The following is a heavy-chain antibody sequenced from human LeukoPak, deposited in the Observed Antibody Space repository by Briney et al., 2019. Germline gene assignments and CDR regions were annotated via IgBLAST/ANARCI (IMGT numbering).Heavy chain of an antibody. J-gene: IGHJ3*02. D-gene: IGHD3-22*01. CDR3: AIVSVHDSSDLDAFDI. CDR2: IYYSGST. CDR1: GGSISSGDYY. V-gene: IGHV4-30-4*08. Sequence: SETLSLTCTVSGGSISSGDYYWRWIRQPPGKGLEWIGYIYYSGSTYYNPSLKSRVTISVDTSKNQFSLKLSSVTAADTAVYYCAIVSVHDSSDLDAFDIWGQGRMVTVSS.